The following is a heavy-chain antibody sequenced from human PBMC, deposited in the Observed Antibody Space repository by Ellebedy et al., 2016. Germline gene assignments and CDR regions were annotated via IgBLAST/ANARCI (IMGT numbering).Heavy chain of an antibody. D-gene: IGHD4-23*01. CDR1: SGSFSGYY. Sequence: SETLSLXCAVYSGSFSGYYWSWIRQPPGKGLEWIGEINHSGSTNYNPSLKSRVTKSVDTSKNQFSLKLSSVTAADTAVYYCARVGTTVVHYFDYWGQGTLVTVSS. J-gene: IGHJ4*02. CDR2: INHSGST. CDR3: ARVGTTVVHYFDY. V-gene: IGHV4-34*01.